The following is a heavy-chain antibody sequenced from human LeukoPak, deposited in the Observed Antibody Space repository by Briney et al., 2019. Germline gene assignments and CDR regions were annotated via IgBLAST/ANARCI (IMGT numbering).Heavy chain of an antibody. V-gene: IGHV3-13*01. Sequence: GGSLRLSRVGSLWTFSSYDMHWVRQATGKGLEWVSAIGSAGDTHYPGAVKGRFTISREHAKNSLYLQMNSLRAGDTAVYYCARGPRPYYYYGMDVWGQGTTVTVSS. CDR3: ARGPRPYYYYGMDV. CDR2: IGSAGDT. J-gene: IGHJ6*02. CDR1: LWTFSSYD.